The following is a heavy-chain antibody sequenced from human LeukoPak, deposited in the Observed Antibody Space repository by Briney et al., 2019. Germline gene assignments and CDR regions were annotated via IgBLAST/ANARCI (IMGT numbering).Heavy chain of an antibody. D-gene: IGHD5-12*01. J-gene: IGHJ4*02. V-gene: IGHV4-4*09. CDR2: ILISGST. CDR1: GDSIGSYY. CDR3: ARFYSGYWVDY. Sequence: PSETLSLTCTVSGDSIGSYYWTWIRQPPGKGLEWIGNILISGSTNYTPSLKSRVTISVDTSKNQFSMKLSSVTAADTAVYYCARFYSGYWVDYWGQGTLVTVSS.